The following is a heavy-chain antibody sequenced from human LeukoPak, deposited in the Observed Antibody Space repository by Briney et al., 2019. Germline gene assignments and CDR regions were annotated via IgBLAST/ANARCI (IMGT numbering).Heavy chain of an antibody. CDR1: GFTFANAW. D-gene: IGHD3-10*01. Sequence: GGSLRLSCAASGFTFANAWMTWVRQAPGKGLEWVGRIKSKGDGETTDYAAPVKGRFTMSRDDSKATLYLQMNSLKAEDTAVYYCATDLGLTMIRGVIVHWGQGALVTVSS. CDR2: IKSKGDGETT. V-gene: IGHV3-15*01. CDR3: ATDLGLTMIRGVIVH. J-gene: IGHJ4*02.